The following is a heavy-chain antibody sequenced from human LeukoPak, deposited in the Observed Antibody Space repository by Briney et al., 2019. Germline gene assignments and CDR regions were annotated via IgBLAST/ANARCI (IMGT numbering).Heavy chain of an antibody. CDR2: IYHSGST. V-gene: IGHV4-30-2*01. Sequence: SETLSLTCTVSGGSISSGGYYWSWIRQPPGKGLEWIGYIYHSGSTYYNPSLKSRVTISVDRSKNQFSLKLSSVTAADTAVYYCAAGVMVTQSFDYWGQGTLVTVSS. J-gene: IGHJ4*02. CDR1: GGSISSGGYY. D-gene: IGHD3-16*01. CDR3: AAGVMVTQSFDY.